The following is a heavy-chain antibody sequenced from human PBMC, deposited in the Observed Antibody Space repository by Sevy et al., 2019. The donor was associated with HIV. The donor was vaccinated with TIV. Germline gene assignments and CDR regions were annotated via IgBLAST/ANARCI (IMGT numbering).Heavy chain of an antibody. CDR3: TRPLYYYDSSGYSPPDAFDI. Sequence: GGSLRLSCAASVFTFSGSAMHWVRQASGKGLEWVGRIRSKANSYATAYAASVKGRFTITRDDSKNTAYLQMNSLKTEETAVYYCTRPLYYYDSSGYSPPDAFDIWGQGTMVTVSS. J-gene: IGHJ3*02. V-gene: IGHV3-73*01. D-gene: IGHD3-22*01. CDR2: IRSKANSYAT. CDR1: VFTFSGSA.